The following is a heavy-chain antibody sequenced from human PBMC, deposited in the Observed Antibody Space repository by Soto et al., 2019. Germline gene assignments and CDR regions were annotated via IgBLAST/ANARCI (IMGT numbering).Heavy chain of an antibody. V-gene: IGHV1-69*01. D-gene: IGHD3-16*01. J-gene: IGHJ4*02. Sequence: QEQLVQSGPEVKKPGSSVKVSCKDSGGLFSSFAISWVRQAPGQGLEWLGGIIPVFGTTNYAEKFQGRVTITADESTSTAYMELSSLRSGDTAMYYCARGGGPYVWFNEFWGQGTLVTVSS. CDR1: GGLFSSFA. CDR3: ARGGGPYVWFNEF. CDR2: IIPVFGTT.